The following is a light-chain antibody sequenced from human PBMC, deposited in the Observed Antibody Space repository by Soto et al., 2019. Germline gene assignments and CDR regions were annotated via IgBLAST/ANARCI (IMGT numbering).Light chain of an antibody. CDR2: KDS. CDR1: ALPKQY. CDR3: QSADSSGTYVL. J-gene: IGLJ2*01. Sequence: SYELTQPPSVSVSLGQTARITCSGDALPKQYAYWYQQKPGQAPVLVIYKDSERPSGIPERFSGSSSGTTVTLTISGVQAEDEADYYCQSADSSGTYVLFGGGTNLTVL. V-gene: IGLV3-25*03.